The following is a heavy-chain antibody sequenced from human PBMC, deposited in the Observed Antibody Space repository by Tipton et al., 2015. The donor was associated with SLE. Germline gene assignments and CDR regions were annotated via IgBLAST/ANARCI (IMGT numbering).Heavy chain of an antibody. CDR1: GDFLTTSVYY. D-gene: IGHD1-14*01. J-gene: IGHJ6*03. Sequence: TLSLTCSVSGDFLTTSVYYWGWIRQHPVMGLEWVGHISYSGGTYYNPSLKSRLVMSVDTSNSHFSLRLNSVTSADTAVYYCARLSGNYYFYMDVWGKGTTVTDS. CDR2: ISYSGGT. CDR3: ARLSGNYYFYMDV. V-gene: IGHV4-31*03.